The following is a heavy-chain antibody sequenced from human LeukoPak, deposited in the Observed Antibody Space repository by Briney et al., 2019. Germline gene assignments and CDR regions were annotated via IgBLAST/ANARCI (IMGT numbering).Heavy chain of an antibody. CDR2: IKSDGTSA. J-gene: IGHJ4*02. Sequence: PGGSLRLSCAASTSTVLVWMDWVRKAPGKGLVWVARIKSDGTSANYADSVRGRFTISRDDAKNTLYLLMNSLGDEDTAVYYCGILPPGYWGQGTQVTVS. V-gene: IGHV3-74*01. CDR1: TSTVLVW. CDR3: GILPPGY. D-gene: IGHD2-8*02.